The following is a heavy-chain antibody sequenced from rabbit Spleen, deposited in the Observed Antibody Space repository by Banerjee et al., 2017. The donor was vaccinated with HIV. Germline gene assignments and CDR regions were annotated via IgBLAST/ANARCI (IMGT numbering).Heavy chain of an antibody. Sequence: QEQLEESGGGLVKPGGSLVLTCKASGFSLSYNYVICWVRQAPGKGLEWIACINSKSGENVYATWAKGRFTISKTSSTTVTLQMTSLTVADTATYFCARVSETSGWGEDLWGQGTLVTVS. D-gene: IGHD4-1*01. CDR2: INSKSGEN. J-gene: IGHJ4*01. CDR3: ARVSETSGWGEDL. V-gene: IGHV1S45*01. CDR1: GFSLSYNYV.